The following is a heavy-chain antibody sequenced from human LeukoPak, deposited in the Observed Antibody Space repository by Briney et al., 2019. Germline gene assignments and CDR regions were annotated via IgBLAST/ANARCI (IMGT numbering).Heavy chain of an antibody. V-gene: IGHV6-1*01. CDR3: ARDPAAVAGKGGFDY. Sequence: SQTLSLTCAISGDSVSSNSAGWNWVRQSPSSGLEWLGRTYYRSKWYYEYAVSVKGRITINPDTSKNQFSLQLNSVTPEDTAVYYCARDPAAVAGKGGFDYWGQGTLVTVSS. J-gene: IGHJ4*02. CDR1: GDSVSSNSAG. CDR2: TYYRSKWYY. D-gene: IGHD6-19*01.